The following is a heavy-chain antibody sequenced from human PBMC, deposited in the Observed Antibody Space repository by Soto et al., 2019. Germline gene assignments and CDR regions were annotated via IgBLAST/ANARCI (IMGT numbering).Heavy chain of an antibody. CDR3: EIEGRGRRGWRKFDY. Sequence: GGSLRLSCAASGFTFDDYAMHWVRQAPGKGLEWVSGISWNSGSIGYADSVKGRFTISRDNAKNSLYLQMNSLRAEDTALYYCEIEGRGRRGWRKFDYRAKATL. CDR2: ISWNSGSI. V-gene: IGHV3-9*01. J-gene: IGHJ4*02. D-gene: IGHD6-19*01. CDR1: GFTFDDYA.